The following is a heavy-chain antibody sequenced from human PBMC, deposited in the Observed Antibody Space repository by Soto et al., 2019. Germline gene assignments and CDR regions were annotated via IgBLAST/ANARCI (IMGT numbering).Heavy chain of an antibody. CDR2: INPNSGGT. D-gene: IGHD6-6*01. CDR3: ARFTAARPDYYYHYGMDV. J-gene: IGHJ6*02. CDR1: GYPFTGFY. Sequence: GGSVKVCFKTSGYPFTGFYMHLVRQAPGQGLEWMGWINPNSGGTNYAQKFHGRVTMTRDTSISSAYMELSRLRSDDTALYYCARFTAARPDYYYHYGMDVWGQGTTVTVSS. V-gene: IGHV1-2*02.